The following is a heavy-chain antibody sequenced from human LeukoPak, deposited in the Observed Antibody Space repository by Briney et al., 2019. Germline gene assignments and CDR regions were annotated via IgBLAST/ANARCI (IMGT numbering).Heavy chain of an antibody. CDR3: ARGPGRKLRFLEWSVDRYDY. CDR1: GGSISSYY. Sequence: SETLSLTCTVSGGSISSYYWSWIRQPPGKGLEWIGYIYYSGSTNYNPSLKSRVTISVDTSKNQFSLKLSSVTAADTAVYYCARGPGRKLRFLEWSVDRYDYWGQGTLVTVSS. J-gene: IGHJ4*02. CDR2: IYYSGST. V-gene: IGHV4-59*01. D-gene: IGHD3-3*01.